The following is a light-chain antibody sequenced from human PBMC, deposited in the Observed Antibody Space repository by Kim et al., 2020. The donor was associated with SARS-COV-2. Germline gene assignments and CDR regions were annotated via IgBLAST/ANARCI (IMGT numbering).Light chain of an antibody. CDR1: ENVNRW. J-gene: IGKJ1*01. CDR2: EAS. V-gene: IGKV1-5*03. Sequence: DIQMTQSPSTLSASVGDRVTITCRASENVNRWLTWYQQKPGKAPKLLIYEASYLESGVPSRFSGSGSGTEFALTISGLQTDDFATYYCQEHNDYSWTFAQGTKVDIK. CDR3: QEHNDYSWT.